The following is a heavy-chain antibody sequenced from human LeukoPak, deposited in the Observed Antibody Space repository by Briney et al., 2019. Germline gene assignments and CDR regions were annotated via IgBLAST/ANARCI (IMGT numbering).Heavy chain of an antibody. CDR3: AKDKWAVAGLFDY. CDR2: ISSSGSTI. D-gene: IGHD6-19*01. J-gene: IGHJ4*02. CDR1: GFTFSSYG. Sequence: GGTLRLSCAASGFTFSSYGMSWIRQAPGKGLEGGSYISSSGSTIYYAASVKGRFTISRDNAKNSLYLQMNSLRAEDTAVYYCAKDKWAVAGLFDYWGQGTLVTVSS. V-gene: IGHV3-48*04.